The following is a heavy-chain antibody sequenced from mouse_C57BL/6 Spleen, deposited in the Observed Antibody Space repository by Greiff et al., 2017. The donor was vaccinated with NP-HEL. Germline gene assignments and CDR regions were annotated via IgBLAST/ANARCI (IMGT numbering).Heavy chain of an antibody. D-gene: IGHD1-1*01. CDR3: AREYYYGSPWFAY. V-gene: IGHV1-4*01. CDR2: INPSSGYT. CDR1: GYTFTSYT. J-gene: IGHJ3*01. Sequence: VQLQQSGAELARPGASVKMSCKASGYTFTSYTMHWVNQRPGQGLEWIGYINPSSGYTKYTQKFKDKATLTADKSSSTASMQLSSLTSEDSAVYYCAREYYYGSPWFAYWGQGTLVTVSA.